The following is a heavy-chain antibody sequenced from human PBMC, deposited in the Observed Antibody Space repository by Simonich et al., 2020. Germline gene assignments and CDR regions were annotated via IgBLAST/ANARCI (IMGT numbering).Heavy chain of an antibody. Sequence: QVQLQESGPGLVKPSETLSLTCTVSGGSISSYYWSWIRQPPGKGLDWIGYIYYSGSTNYNPSPTSRVTISVDTSKNQFSLKLSSVTAADTAVYYCARHDRWLQFYFDYWGQGTLVTVSS. J-gene: IGHJ4*02. D-gene: IGHD5-12*01. CDR3: ARHDRWLQFYFDY. CDR2: IYYSGST. CDR1: GGSISSYY. V-gene: IGHV4-59*08.